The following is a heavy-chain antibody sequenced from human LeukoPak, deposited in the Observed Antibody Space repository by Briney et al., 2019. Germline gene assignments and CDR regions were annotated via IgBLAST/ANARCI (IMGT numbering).Heavy chain of an antibody. CDR3: AKGRYGYSSSWYGFDY. CDR2: ISYDGSNK. Sequence: GGSLRLSCAASGFTFSSYGMHWVRQAPGKGLEWVAVISYDGSNKYFADSVKGRFNISRDNSKNTLYLQMNSLRTEDTAVYYCAKGRYGYSSSWYGFDYWGQGTLVTVSS. V-gene: IGHV3-30*18. CDR1: GFTFSSYG. D-gene: IGHD6-13*01. J-gene: IGHJ4*02.